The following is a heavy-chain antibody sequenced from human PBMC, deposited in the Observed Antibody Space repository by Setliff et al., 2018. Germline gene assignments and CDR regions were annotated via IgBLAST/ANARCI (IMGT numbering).Heavy chain of an antibody. CDR1: GGTFSSYG. CDR3: AREGVDTRSSTDYRYYMDV. J-gene: IGHJ6*03. V-gene: IGHV1-69*05. D-gene: IGHD5-18*01. Sequence: SVKVSCKASGGTFSSYGISWVRQAPGQGLEWMGGTIPVFGSTNYAQKFQDRVTIITDESTSTAYMELRSLRTEDTAVYYCAREGVDTRSSTDYRYYMDVWGKGTTVTVSS. CDR2: TIPVFGST.